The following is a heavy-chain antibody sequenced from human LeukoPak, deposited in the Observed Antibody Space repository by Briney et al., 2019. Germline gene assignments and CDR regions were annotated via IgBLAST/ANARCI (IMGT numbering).Heavy chain of an antibody. V-gene: IGHV1-2*02. D-gene: IGHD6-19*01. J-gene: IGHJ4*02. Sequence: ASVKVSCKASGYTFTGYYMHWVRQAPGQGLEWMGWINPNSGGTNYAQKFQGRVTMTRDTSISTAYMELSRPRSDDTAVYYCARLQWLVRAFDYWGQGTLVTVSS. CDR2: INPNSGGT. CDR1: GYTFTGYY. CDR3: ARLQWLVRAFDY.